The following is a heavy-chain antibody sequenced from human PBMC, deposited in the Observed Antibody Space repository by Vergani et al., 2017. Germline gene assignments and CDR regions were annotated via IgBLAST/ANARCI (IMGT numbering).Heavy chain of an antibody. V-gene: IGHV3-30*03. CDR3: ATKSCGTPGCQIGYFRE. CDR1: GFTSSYYG. J-gene: IGHJ1*01. CDR2: ISYDGTQK. D-gene: IGHD1-1*01. Sequence: QVPLVESGGGVVQPGRSLRLSCVVSGFTSSYYGMHWVRQAPGQGLEWVAVISYDGTQKYYADSVKGRFTISRDNSKSTLYLQMNSLRTEDTAVYYCATKSCGTPGCQIGYFREWGQGTLVTVSS.